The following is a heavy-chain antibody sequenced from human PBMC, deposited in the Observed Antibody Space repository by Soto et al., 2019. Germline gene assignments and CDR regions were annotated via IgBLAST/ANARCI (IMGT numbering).Heavy chain of an antibody. J-gene: IGHJ6*02. CDR2: ISYDGSNK. D-gene: IGHD6-13*01. CDR1: GFTFSSYG. CDR3: AKDQGAAAGISPYGMDV. Sequence: GGSLRLSCAASGFTFSSYGMHWVRQAPGKGLEWVAVISYDGSNKYYADSVKGRFTISRDNSKNTLYLQMNSLRAEDTAVYYCAKDQGAAAGISPYGMDVWGQGTTVTVSS. V-gene: IGHV3-30*18.